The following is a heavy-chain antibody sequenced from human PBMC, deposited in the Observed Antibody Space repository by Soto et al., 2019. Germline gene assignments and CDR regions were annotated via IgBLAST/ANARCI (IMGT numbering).Heavy chain of an antibody. V-gene: IGHV3-23*01. CDR3: AKCKVEDWLSPLFYYYYYMDV. Sequence: GGSLRLSCAASGFTFSSYAMSWVRQAPGKGLEWVSAISGSGGSTYYADSVKGRFTISRDNSKNTLYLQMNSLRAEDTAVYYCAKCKVEDWLSPLFYYYYYMDVWGKGTTVTVSS. D-gene: IGHD3-3*01. J-gene: IGHJ6*03. CDR2: ISGSGGST. CDR1: GFTFSSYA.